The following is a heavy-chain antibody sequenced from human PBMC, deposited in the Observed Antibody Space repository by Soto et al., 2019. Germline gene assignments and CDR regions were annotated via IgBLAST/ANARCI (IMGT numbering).Heavy chain of an antibody. V-gene: IGHV1-18*01. CDR3: ARDLIGDILTGHNWFDP. Sequence: ASVKVSCKASGYTFTSYGIGWVRQAPGQGLEWMGWISAYNGNTNYAQKLQGRVNMTTDTSTSTAYMELRSLRSDDTAVYYCARDLIGDILTGHNWFDPWGQGTLVTV. CDR1: GYTFTSYG. J-gene: IGHJ5*02. D-gene: IGHD3-9*01. CDR2: ISAYNGNT.